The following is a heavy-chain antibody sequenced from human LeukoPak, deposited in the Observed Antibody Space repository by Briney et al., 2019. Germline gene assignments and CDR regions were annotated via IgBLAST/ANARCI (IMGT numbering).Heavy chain of an antibody. CDR3: ARGGAYYHDSSGYYPDNWFDP. CDR1: GFTFEDYG. Sequence: SGGSLRLPCAASGFTFEDYGMHWVRQTPGKGLEWVSGISWNSGSIAYADSVKGRFTISRDNAKNSLYLQMNSLRAEDTALYHCARGGAYYHDSSGYYPDNWFDPWGQGTLVTVSS. D-gene: IGHD3-22*01. V-gene: IGHV3-9*01. J-gene: IGHJ5*02. CDR2: ISWNSGSI.